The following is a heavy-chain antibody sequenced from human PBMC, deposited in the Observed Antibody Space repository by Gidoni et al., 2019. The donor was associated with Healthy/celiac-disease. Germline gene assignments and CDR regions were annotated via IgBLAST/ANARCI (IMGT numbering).Heavy chain of an antibody. CDR1: GGSISSSSYH. CDR2: IYYSGST. J-gene: IGHJ4*02. D-gene: IGHD2-15*01. Sequence: QLQLQESGPGLVKPSETLSLTCTVSGGSISSSSYHWGWIRQPPGKGLEWIGSIYYSGSTYYTPSLKSRVTISVDTSKNQFSLKLSSVTAADTAVYYCARRRSGTLYWGQGTLVTVSS. V-gene: IGHV4-39*01. CDR3: ARRRSGTLY.